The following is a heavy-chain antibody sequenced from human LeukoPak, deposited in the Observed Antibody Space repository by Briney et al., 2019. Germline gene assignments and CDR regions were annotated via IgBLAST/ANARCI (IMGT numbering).Heavy chain of an antibody. CDR2: IIPIFGTA. CDR3: ARRHLGYLNDY. V-gene: IGHV1-69*05. J-gene: IGHJ4*02. D-gene: IGHD3-9*01. CDR1: GGTFSSYA. Sequence: SVKVSCKASGGTFSSYAISWVRQAPGQGLEWMGGIIPIFGTANYAQKFQGRVTITTDESTSTAYMELSSQRSEDTAVYYCARRHLGYLNDYWGQGTLVAVSS.